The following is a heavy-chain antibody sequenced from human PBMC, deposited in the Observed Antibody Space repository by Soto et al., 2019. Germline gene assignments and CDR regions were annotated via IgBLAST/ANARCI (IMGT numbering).Heavy chain of an antibody. D-gene: IGHD3-9*01. V-gene: IGHV3-23*01. CDR1: GFTFSSYA. Sequence: GGSLRLSCAASGFTFSSYAMSWVRQAPGKGLEWVSAISGSGGSTYYADSVKGRFTISRDNSKNTLYLQMNSLRAEDTAVYYCAKEEKILRYFDWLYYFDYWGQGTLVTVSS. J-gene: IGHJ4*02. CDR2: ISGSGGST. CDR3: AKEEKILRYFDWLYYFDY.